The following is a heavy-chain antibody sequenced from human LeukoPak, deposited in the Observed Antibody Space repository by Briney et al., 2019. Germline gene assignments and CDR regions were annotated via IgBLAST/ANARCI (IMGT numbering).Heavy chain of an antibody. CDR2: IYHSGIT. Sequence: PSGTLSLTCAVSGGSISSSNWWSWVRQPPGKGLEWIGEIYHSGITNYKSSLKSQVTISIDKSKNQFSLKLSSVTAADTAVYYCARDSFNYYDSSGYYGAFDIWGQGTMVTVSS. J-gene: IGHJ3*02. D-gene: IGHD3-22*01. CDR3: ARDSFNYYDSSGYYGAFDI. V-gene: IGHV4-4*02. CDR1: GGSISSSNW.